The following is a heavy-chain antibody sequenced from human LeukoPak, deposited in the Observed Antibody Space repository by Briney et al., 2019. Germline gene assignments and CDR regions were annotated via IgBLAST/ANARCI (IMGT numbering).Heavy chain of an antibody. D-gene: IGHD3-3*01. CDR3: ASGYDFWSGYYEGIFDI. CDR1: GGSISSGDYY. CDR2: IYYSGST. V-gene: IGHV4-30-4*08. J-gene: IGHJ3*02. Sequence: PSETLSLTCTVSGGSISSGDYYWSWIRQPPGKGLEWIGYIYYSGSTYYNPSLKSRVTISVDTSKNQFSLKLSSVTAADTAAYYCASGYDFWSGYYEGIFDIWGQGTMVTVSS.